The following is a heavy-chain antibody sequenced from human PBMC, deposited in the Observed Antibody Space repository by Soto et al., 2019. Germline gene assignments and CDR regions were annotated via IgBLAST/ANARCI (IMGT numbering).Heavy chain of an antibody. J-gene: IGHJ6*02. D-gene: IGHD3-3*01. V-gene: IGHV1-69*06. Sequence: QVQLVQSGAEVKRPGSSVKVSCKASGGTLISYAVSWVRQSPGQGLEWVGGIIPVFGTINYAQNFQCRVTITADKSKHTAYMALRSLRSDDTAVDYCARSDDFGSGGMDVWGQGTTVTVSS. CDR2: IIPVFGTI. CDR1: GGTLISYA. CDR3: ARSDDFGSGGMDV.